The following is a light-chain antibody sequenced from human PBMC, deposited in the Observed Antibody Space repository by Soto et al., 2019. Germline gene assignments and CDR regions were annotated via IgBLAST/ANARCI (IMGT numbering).Light chain of an antibody. V-gene: IGLV1-44*01. CDR1: SSNIGSNT. J-gene: IGLJ3*02. Sequence: QSVLTQPPSASGTPGQRVTISCSRSSSNIGSNTVNWYQQLPGTAPKLLIYSNNQRPSGVPDRFSGSKSGTSASLAISGLQSEDEADYYCAAWDDSLWVFGGGTKLTVL. CDR2: SNN. CDR3: AAWDDSLWV.